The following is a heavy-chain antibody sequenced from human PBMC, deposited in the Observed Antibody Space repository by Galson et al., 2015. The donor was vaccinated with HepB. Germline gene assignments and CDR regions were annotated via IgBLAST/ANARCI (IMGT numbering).Heavy chain of an antibody. D-gene: IGHD4-23*01. V-gene: IGHV1-69*13. CDR3: ARDERHGGNFRGHWYFDL. CDR2: IIPIFGTA. J-gene: IGHJ2*01. Sequence: SVKVSCKASGGTFSSYAISWVRQAPGQGLEWMGGIIPIFGTANYAQKFQGRVTITADESTSTAYMELSSLRSEDTAVYYCARDERHGGNFRGHWYFDLWGRGTLVTVSS. CDR1: GGTFSSYA.